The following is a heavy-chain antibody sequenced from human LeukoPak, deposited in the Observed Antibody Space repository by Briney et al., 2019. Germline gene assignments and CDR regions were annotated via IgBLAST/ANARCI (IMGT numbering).Heavy chain of an antibody. J-gene: IGHJ4*02. D-gene: IGHD4-17*01. CDR1: GDSFNNYA. V-gene: IGHV1-69*06. CDR2: IIPIFGAA. CDR3: AREPPVSMTTVTTAPYFDY. Sequence: ASVKVSCKASGDSFNNYAINWVRQAPGQGLEWMGGIIPIFGAADYAQKFQGRVTITADKSTSTAYMELSSLRSEDTAVYYCAREPPVSMTTVTTAPYFDYWGQGTLVTVSS.